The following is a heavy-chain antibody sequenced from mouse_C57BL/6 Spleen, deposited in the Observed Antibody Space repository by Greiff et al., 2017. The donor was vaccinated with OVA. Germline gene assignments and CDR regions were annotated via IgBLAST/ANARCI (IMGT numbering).Heavy chain of an antibody. CDR3: AREGGSYVRAMDD. D-gene: IGHD1-1*01. J-gene: IGHJ4*01. CDR2: INPNNGGT. Sequence: EVQLQQSGPELVKPGASVKISCKASGYTFTDYYMNWVKQSHGKSLEWIGDINPNNGGTSYNQKFKGKATLTVDKSSSTAYMELRSLTSEDSAVYDCAREGGSYVRAMDDWGQGTSVTVSS. CDR1: GYTFTDYY. V-gene: IGHV1-26*01.